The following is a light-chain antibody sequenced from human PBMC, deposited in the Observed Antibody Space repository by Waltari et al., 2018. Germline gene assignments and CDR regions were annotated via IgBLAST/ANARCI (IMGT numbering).Light chain of an antibody. CDR1: QSINTW. CDR3: QRYSTYPPT. J-gene: IGKJ4*01. V-gene: IGKV1-5*03. CDR2: KAS. Sequence: DIQMTQSPSTLSASVGDRITIPCRASQSINTWLAWYQQKPGKAPKLLISKASSLESEVPSRFSGSGFGTEFTLTISSRQPDDSATFYCQRYSTYPPTFGGGTKVEIK.